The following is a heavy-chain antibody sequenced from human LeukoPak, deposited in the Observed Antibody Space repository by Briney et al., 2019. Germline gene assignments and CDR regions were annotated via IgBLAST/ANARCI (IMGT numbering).Heavy chain of an antibody. CDR3: ARVGVDYSGNIIKYYFDY. J-gene: IGHJ4*02. CDR2: INHSGST. V-gene: IGHV4-34*01. CDR1: GGSFSGYY. D-gene: IGHD4-23*01. Sequence: SETLSLTCAVYGGSFSGYYWSWIRQPPGKGLEWIGEINHSGSTNYNPSLKSRVTISLDTSKNQFSLKLSPVIAADTAVYYCARVGVDYSGNIIKYYFDYWGQGTLVTVSS.